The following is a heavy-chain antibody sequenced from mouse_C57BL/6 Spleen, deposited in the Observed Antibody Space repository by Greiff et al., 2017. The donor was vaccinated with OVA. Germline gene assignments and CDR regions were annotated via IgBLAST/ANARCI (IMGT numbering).Heavy chain of an antibody. J-gene: IGHJ4*01. CDR1: GFNIKDYY. Sequence: EVQLQESGAELVKPGASVKLSCTASGFNIKDYYMHWVKQRTEQGLEWIGRIDPEDGETKYAPKFPGKATITADTSSNTAYLQLSSLTSEDTAVYYCARSSPYAMDDWGQGTSVTVSS. CDR2: IDPEDGET. D-gene: IGHD1-1*01. CDR3: ARSSPYAMDD. V-gene: IGHV14-2*01.